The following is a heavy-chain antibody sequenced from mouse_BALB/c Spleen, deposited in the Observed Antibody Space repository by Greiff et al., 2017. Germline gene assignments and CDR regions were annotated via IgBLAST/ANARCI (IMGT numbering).Heavy chain of an antibody. CDR3: AREGLRRAWFAY. D-gene: IGHD2-4*01. CDR1: GFTFSSFG. CDR2: ISSGSSTI. V-gene: IGHV5-17*02. Sequence: EVQRVESGGGLVQPGGSRKLSCAASGFTFSSFGMHWVRQAPEKGLEWVAYISSGSSTIYYADTVKGRFTISRDNPKNTLFLQMTSLRSEDTAMYYCAREGLRRAWFAYWGQGTLVTVSA. J-gene: IGHJ3*01.